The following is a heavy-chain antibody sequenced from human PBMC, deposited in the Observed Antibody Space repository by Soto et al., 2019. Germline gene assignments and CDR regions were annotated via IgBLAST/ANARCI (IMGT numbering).Heavy chain of an antibody. CDR3: ARLRRDWGDAFDL. J-gene: IGHJ3*01. CDR2: IIPVFDKA. Sequence: QVQLVQSGADVKKPGSSVKVSCKTSGGPFGSSAISWVRQAPAQGLEWMGEIIPVFDKANYAQNFQGRLTITADEPTETVFMQLSSLRSEDTAVYFCARLRRDWGDAFDLWGLGTFVPVSS. CDR1: GGPFGSSA. D-gene: IGHD3-16*01. V-gene: IGHV1-69*01.